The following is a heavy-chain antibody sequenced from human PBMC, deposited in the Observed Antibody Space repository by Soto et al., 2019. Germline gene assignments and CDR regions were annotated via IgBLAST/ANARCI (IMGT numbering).Heavy chain of an antibody. CDR3: ARTSSWPQDFDY. V-gene: IGHV4-38-2*01. CDR2: IYHSGST. CDR1: GYSISSGYY. J-gene: IGHJ4*02. D-gene: IGHD6-13*01. Sequence: SETLSLTCAVSGYSISSGYYWGWIRQPPGKGLEWIGSIYHSGSTYYNPSLKSRVTISVDTSKNQFSLKLSSVTAADTAVYYCARTSSWPQDFDYWGQGTLVTVS.